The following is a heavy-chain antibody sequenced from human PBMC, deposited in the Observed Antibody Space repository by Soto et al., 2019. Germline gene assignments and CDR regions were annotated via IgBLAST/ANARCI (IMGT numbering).Heavy chain of an antibody. V-gene: IGHV3-23*01. CDR3: AKSWGYDFWSGYLDV. Sequence: GGSLRLSCAASGFTFSSYAMSWVRQAPGKGLEWVSAISGSGGSTYYADSVKGRFTISRDNSKNTLYLQMNSLRAEDTAVYYCAKSWGYDFWSGYLDVWGQGTTVTVSS. D-gene: IGHD3-3*01. J-gene: IGHJ6*02. CDR1: GFTFSSYA. CDR2: ISGSGGST.